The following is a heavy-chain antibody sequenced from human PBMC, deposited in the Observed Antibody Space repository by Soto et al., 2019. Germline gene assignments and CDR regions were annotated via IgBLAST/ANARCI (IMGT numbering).Heavy chain of an antibody. CDR2: IYWDDER. Sequence: SGPTLVNPTQTLTLTCTFSGFSLTTSGVGVGWFRQPPGKALEWLALIYWDDERRYSPSLKTRLAITKDTFNDQVVLTMTTMDVVDTATYYCAPRIAGAPHRNNNWFDPWGQ. D-gene: IGHD6-13*01. CDR1: GFSLTTSGVG. CDR3: APRIAGAPHRNNNWFDP. J-gene: IGHJ5*02. V-gene: IGHV2-5*02.